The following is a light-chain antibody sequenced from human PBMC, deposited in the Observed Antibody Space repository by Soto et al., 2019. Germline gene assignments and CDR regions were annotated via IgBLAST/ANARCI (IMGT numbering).Light chain of an antibody. Sequence: EIVMTQSPATLSVSPGERATLSCRASQSVSSNLDWYQQKPGQAPRLLIYGASTRATGIPARFSGSGSGTDFTLTISSLQSEDFAVYYCQQYNNWPPWTFGQGTKVEIK. J-gene: IGKJ1*01. CDR2: GAS. V-gene: IGKV3-15*01. CDR1: QSVSSN. CDR3: QQYNNWPPWT.